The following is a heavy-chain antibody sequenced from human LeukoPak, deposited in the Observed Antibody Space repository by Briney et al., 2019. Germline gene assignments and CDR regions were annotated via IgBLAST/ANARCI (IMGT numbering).Heavy chain of an antibody. CDR3: ARLAYCGGDCYWFDL. D-gene: IGHD2-21*02. Sequence: PGGSLRLSCAASGFTFSSYDMYWVRQAPGKGLEWVSYISSGGSTTHYGDSVKGRFTISRDNAKNSLYLQMNSLRAEDTAVYYCARLAYCGGDCYWFDLWGRGTLVTISS. J-gene: IGHJ2*01. V-gene: IGHV3-48*03. CDR2: ISSGGSTT. CDR1: GFTFSSYD.